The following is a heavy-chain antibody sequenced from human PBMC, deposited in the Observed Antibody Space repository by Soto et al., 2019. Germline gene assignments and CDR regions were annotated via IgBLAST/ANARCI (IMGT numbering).Heavy chain of an antibody. D-gene: IGHD2-21*01. Sequence: QVQLVESGGGVVQPGRSMTLSCAASGFIFSSYVIHWVRQTPNKGLEWVAFIARDGSNAYYADSVKGRFTISRDNSKNTLYLEMNSLRPEDTAVYYCARDVEGRSDCDLGHWGQGTLVIVSS. V-gene: IGHV3-30*04. CDR1: GFIFSSYV. CDR2: IARDGSNA. J-gene: IGHJ4*02. CDR3: ARDVEGRSDCDLGH.